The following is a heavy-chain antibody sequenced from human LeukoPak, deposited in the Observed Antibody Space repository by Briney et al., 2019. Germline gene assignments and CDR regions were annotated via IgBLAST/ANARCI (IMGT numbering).Heavy chain of an antibody. Sequence: PGRSLRLSCAASGFIFSGHVMHWVRQAPGKGLEWVSLISYDGSNKDYADSVKGRFTISRDNSKNTLYLQMNSLRAEDTAVYYCAKHPTVTIPDWGQGTLVTVSS. D-gene: IGHD4-17*01. J-gene: IGHJ4*02. CDR3: AKHPTVTIPD. V-gene: IGHV3-30-3*02. CDR1: GFIFSGHV. CDR2: ISYDGSNK.